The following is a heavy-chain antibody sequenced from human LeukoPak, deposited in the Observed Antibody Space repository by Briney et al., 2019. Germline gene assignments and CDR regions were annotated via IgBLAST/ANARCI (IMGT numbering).Heavy chain of an antibody. CDR1: GYTFTSYG. D-gene: IGHD6-13*01. CDR3: ARGVSSGYSSTDNWFDP. V-gene: IGHV1-18*01. Sequence: GASVKVSCKASGYTFTSYGISWVRQAPGQGLEWMGWISAYNGNTNYAQKLQGRVTMTTDTSTSTAYMELRSLRSEDTAVYYCARGVSSGYSSTDNWFDPWGQGTLVTVSS. CDR2: ISAYNGNT. J-gene: IGHJ5*02.